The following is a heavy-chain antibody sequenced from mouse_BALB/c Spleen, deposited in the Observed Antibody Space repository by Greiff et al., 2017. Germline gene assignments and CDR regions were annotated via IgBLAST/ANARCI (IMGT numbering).Heavy chain of an antibody. D-gene: IGHD1-1*01. CDR3: ARHLDYYGSSFDY. V-gene: IGHV5-6*01. CDR2: ISSGGSYT. CDR1: GFTFSSYG. J-gene: IGHJ2*01. Sequence: EVKVVESGGDLVKPGGSLKLSCAASGFTFSSYGMSWVRQSPDKRLEWVATISSGGSYTYYPDSVKGRFTISRDNAKNTLYLQMSSLKSEDTAMYYCARHLDYYGSSFDYWGQGTTLTVSS.